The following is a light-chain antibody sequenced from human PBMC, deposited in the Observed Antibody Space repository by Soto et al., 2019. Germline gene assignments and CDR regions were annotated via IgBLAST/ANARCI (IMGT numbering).Light chain of an antibody. CDR3: QQRSNWTPIT. Sequence: EVALTHPPATLSSSAGDRATHSCRASQSVSSYLAWYQQKPGQAPRLLIYDASNRATGIQARFSGSGSGTDFTLTISSLEPEDFAVYYFQQRSNWTPITFGQGTRLDIK. J-gene: IGKJ5*01. CDR1: QSVSSY. CDR2: DAS. V-gene: IGKV3-11*01.